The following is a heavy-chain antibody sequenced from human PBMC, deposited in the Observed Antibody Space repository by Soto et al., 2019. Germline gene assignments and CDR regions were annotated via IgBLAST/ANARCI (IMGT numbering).Heavy chain of an antibody. CDR2: IYYSGST. CDR1: GGSISSYY. CDR3: ARGPPAEQLDS. D-gene: IGHD1-1*01. Sequence: SETLSLTCTVSGGSISSYYWSWIRQPPGKGLEWIGYIYYSGSTNYNPSLKSRVTISVDTSKNQFSLALTSVTAADTAMYYCARGPPAEQLDSWGQGILVTVSS. J-gene: IGHJ4*02. V-gene: IGHV4-59*08.